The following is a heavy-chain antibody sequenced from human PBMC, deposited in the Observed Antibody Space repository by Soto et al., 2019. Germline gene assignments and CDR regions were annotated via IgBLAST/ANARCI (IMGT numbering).Heavy chain of an antibody. J-gene: IGHJ6*02. CDR1: GFIFSTYG. CDR3: GKGGRALNFYYYGMDV. Sequence: QVQLVESGGGVVQPGRSLRLSCAASGFIFSTYGMHWVRQAPGKGLEWVAVTSYDGSNKYYADSVKGRFTISRDNSKNTLYLQMNSLRAEDTAVYYCGKGGRALNFYYYGMDVWGQGTTVPVSS. CDR2: TSYDGSNK. V-gene: IGHV3-30*18.